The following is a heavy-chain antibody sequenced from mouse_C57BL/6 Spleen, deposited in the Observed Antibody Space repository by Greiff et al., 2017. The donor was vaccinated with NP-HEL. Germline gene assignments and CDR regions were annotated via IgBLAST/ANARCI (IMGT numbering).Heavy chain of an antibody. V-gene: IGHV1-9*01. CDR3: ARREDYYYGSSYHWYFDV. CDR1: GYTFTGYW. D-gene: IGHD1-1*01. Sequence: VKLKQSGAELMKPGASVKLSCKATGYTFTGYWIEWVKQRPGHGLEWIGEILPGSGSTNYNEKFKGKATFTADTSSNTAYMQLSSLTTEDSAIYYCARREDYYYGSSYHWYFDVWGTGTTVTVSS. CDR2: ILPGSGST. J-gene: IGHJ1*03.